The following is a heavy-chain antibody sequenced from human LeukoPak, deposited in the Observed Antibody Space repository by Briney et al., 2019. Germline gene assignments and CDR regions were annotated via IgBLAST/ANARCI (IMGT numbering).Heavy chain of an antibody. D-gene: IGHD6-13*01. CDR1: GFTFSSYG. J-gene: IGHJ4*02. CDR2: IRYDGSNK. V-gene: IGHV3-30*02. Sequence: GGSLRLSCAASGFTFSSYGMHWVRQAPGKGLEWVAFIRYDGSNKYYADSVKGRFTISRDNSKNTLYLQMNSLRAEDTAVYYCANSLIAAAGTLNDYWGQGTLVTVSS. CDR3: ANSLIAAAGTLNDY.